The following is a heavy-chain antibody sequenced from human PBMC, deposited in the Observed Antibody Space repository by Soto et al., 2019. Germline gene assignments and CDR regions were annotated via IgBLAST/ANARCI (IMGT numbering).Heavy chain of an antibody. CDR3: ARPYGGNVGRAIY. CDR2: IYPGDSDT. CDR1: GYTFSNFS. D-gene: IGHD2-15*01. V-gene: IGHV5-51*01. J-gene: IGHJ4*02. Sequence: GESLKISCKGSGYTFSNFSIGWVRQMPGKGLEWMGIIYPGDSDTRYSPSFQGQVTISADKSISTAYLQWSSLKASDTAMYYCARPYGGNVGRAIYWSQGTLVTVSS.